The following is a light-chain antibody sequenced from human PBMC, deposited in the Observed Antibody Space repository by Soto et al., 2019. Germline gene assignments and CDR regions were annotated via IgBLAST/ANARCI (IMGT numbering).Light chain of an antibody. CDR1: QSVGTY. CDR2: DAS. CDR3: QQRSHWPRT. J-gene: IGKJ1*01. Sequence: EIVLTQSPATLSLSPGERATLSCWASQSVGTYLAWYQQKPGQAPRLLISDASDRATAIPARFSGSGSGTDFTLTISSLEPEDFAVYYCQQRSHWPRTFGQGTKVEI. V-gene: IGKV3-11*01.